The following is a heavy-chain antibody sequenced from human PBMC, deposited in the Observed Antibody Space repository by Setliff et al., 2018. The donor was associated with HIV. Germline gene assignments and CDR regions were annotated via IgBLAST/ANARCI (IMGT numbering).Heavy chain of an antibody. J-gene: IGHJ4*02. V-gene: IGHV1-2*02. Sequence: ASVKVSCKASGYSFTGYYMHWVRQAPGQGLEWMGWMNPSTGGTRFAQKLQGRVTMTRDTFITTAYMEVTRLTSDDTAVYYCAGVSSQFSEWRKDYFEYWGQGSLVTVSS. CDR3: AGVSSQFSEWRKDYFEY. CDR2: MNPSTGGT. CDR1: GYSFTGYY. D-gene: IGHD3-3*01.